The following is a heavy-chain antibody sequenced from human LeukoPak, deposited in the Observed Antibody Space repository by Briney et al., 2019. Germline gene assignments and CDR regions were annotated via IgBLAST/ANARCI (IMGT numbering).Heavy chain of an antibody. Sequence: GRSLRLSCAASGFTFDDYAMHWVRQAPGKGLEWVSGISWNSGSIGYADSVKGRFTISRDNAKNSLYLQMNSLRAEDTALYYCAKGSGGSYYDDAFDIWGQGTMVTVSS. CDR3: AKGSGGSYYDDAFDI. CDR2: ISWNSGSI. CDR1: GFTFDDYA. J-gene: IGHJ3*02. V-gene: IGHV3-9*01. D-gene: IGHD1-26*01.